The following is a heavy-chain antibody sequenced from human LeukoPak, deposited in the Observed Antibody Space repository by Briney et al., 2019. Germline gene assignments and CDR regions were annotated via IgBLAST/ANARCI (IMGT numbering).Heavy chain of an antibody. CDR3: ARDWGYGDYNFDY. V-gene: IGHV1-69*13. CDR1: VGTFSSYA. Sequence: ASVKVSCKASVGTFSSYAISWVRQAPGQGLEWMGGIIPIFGTANYAQKFQGRVTITADESTSTAYMELNSLRDEDTAVYYCARDWGYGDYNFDYWGQGTLVTVSS. D-gene: IGHD4-17*01. CDR2: IIPIFGTA. J-gene: IGHJ4*02.